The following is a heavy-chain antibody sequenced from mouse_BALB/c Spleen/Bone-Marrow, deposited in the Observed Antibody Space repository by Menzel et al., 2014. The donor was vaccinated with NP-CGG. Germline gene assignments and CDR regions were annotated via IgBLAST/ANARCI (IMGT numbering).Heavy chain of an antibody. Sequence: VQLKESGPELVKPGASMKISRKASGYSFTGYTMNWEKQSHGKNLEWIGLINPYNGGTSYNQKFKGKATLTVDKSSSTAYMELLSLTSEDSAVYYCARWGDYGKDFDYWGQGTTLTVSS. CDR1: GYSFTGYT. V-gene: IGHV1-18*01. CDR2: INPYNGGT. D-gene: IGHD2-4*01. J-gene: IGHJ2*01. CDR3: ARWGDYGKDFDY.